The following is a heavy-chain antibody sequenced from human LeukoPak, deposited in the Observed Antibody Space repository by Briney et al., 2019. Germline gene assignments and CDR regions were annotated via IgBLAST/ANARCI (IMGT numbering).Heavy chain of an antibody. CDR2: ISSSSSYT. D-gene: IGHD6-13*01. CDR3: ARDQSTYSSSWLYYFDY. V-gene: IGHV3-21*01. Sequence: GGSLRLSCAASGFTFSSYSMNWVRQAPGKGLEWVSSISSSSSYTYYADSVKGRFTISRDNAKNSLYLQMNSLRAEDTAVYYCARDQSTYSSSWLYYFDYWGQGTLVTVSS. J-gene: IGHJ4*02. CDR1: GFTFSSYS.